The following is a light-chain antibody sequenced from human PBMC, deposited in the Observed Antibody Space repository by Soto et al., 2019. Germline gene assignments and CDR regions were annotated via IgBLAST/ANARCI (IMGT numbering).Light chain of an antibody. CDR3: QQYNSY. Sequence: IQLTQSPSSLSASVGDRVTITCRASQRITTYLNWYQQKPGKXPKLLIYKASSLESGVPSKFSGSGSGTEFTLTISSLQPDDFATYYCQQYNSYFGPGTKVDIK. CDR2: KAS. CDR1: QRITTY. V-gene: IGKV1-5*03. J-gene: IGKJ3*01.